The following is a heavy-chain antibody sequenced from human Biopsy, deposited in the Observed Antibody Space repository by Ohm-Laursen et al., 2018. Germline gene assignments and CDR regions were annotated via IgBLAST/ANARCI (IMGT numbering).Heavy chain of an antibody. CDR1: GGTFSNYA. D-gene: IGHD3-3*01. CDR2: IIAVSGLV. CDR3: ATPFQYYDSWGGYPPFDH. Sequence: GSSVKVSCKVSGGTFSNYAISWVRQAPGEGLEWMGGIIAVSGLVNYAPKFQGRVSITADKSTTTAYRELSNLKSEDTAVYYCATPFQYYDSWGGYPPFDHWGQGTLVTVSS. V-gene: IGHV1-69*17. J-gene: IGHJ4*02.